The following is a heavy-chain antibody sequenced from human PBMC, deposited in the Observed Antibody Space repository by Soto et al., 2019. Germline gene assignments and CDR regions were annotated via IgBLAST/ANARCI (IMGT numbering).Heavy chain of an antibody. Sequence: SETLSLTCTVSGSSVSSGSYYWSWIRQPPGKGLEWIGYIYYSGSTNYNPSLKSRVTISVDTSKNQFSLKLSSVTAADTAVYYCARNPAFAAAGGYYYYYGMDVWGQGTTVT. J-gene: IGHJ6*02. D-gene: IGHD6-13*01. V-gene: IGHV4-61*01. CDR3: ARNPAFAAAGGYYYYYGMDV. CDR2: IYYSGST. CDR1: GSSVSSGSYY.